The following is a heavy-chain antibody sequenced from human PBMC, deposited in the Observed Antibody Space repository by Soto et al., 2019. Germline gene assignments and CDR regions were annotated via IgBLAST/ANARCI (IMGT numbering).Heavy chain of an antibody. Sequence: QVQLVESGGGVVQPGRSLRLSCAASGFTFTSYGMHWVRQAPGKGLEWVAVISYDGSNKYYADSVKGRFTISRDNSKNTLYLQMNSLRAEDTAVYYCAKDAGDIVVVVAATPAYYFDYWGQGTLVTVSS. CDR2: ISYDGSNK. J-gene: IGHJ4*02. CDR3: AKDAGDIVVVVAATPAYYFDY. V-gene: IGHV3-30*18. CDR1: GFTFTSYG. D-gene: IGHD2-15*01.